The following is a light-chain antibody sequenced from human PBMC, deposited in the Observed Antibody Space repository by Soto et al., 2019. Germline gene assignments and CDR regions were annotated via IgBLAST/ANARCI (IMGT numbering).Light chain of an antibody. CDR2: GAS. J-gene: IGKJ5*01. V-gene: IGKV3-20*01. Sequence: EIVLTQSPGTLSLSPGERATLSCRASQSVSSSYLAWYQQKPGQAPRLLIYGASSRATGIPDRFSGSGSGTDFTLTISRLEPEDFAVYYCQQYGIYTLGQGTRLEIK. CDR1: QSVSSSY. CDR3: QQYGIYT.